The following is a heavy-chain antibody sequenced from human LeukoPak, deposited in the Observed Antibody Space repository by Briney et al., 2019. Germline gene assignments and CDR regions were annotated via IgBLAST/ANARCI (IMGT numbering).Heavy chain of an antibody. CDR2: ISGSGGST. V-gene: IGHV3-23*01. J-gene: IGHJ3*02. CDR1: GFTFSSYA. CDR3: AKPRRVTMIVVVIHPIPKEAFDI. D-gene: IGHD3-22*01. Sequence: GGSLRLSCAASGFTFSSYAMSWVRQAPGKGLEWVSAISGSGGSTYYADSVKGRFTISRDNSKSTLYLQMNSLRAEDTAVYYCAKPRRVTMIVVVIHPIPKEAFDIWGQGTMVTVSS.